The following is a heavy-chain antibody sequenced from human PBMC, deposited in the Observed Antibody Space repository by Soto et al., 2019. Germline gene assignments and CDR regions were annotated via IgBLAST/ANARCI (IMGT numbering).Heavy chain of an antibody. Sequence: GGSLRLSCAASGFIFNNYAMTCVRQAPGKGLEWVSTVTASGGGTFYANSVKGRFTISRDNSRNTLHLQMSSLRVEDTALYYCAKALVPALTAKFGYWGQGTLVTVSS. J-gene: IGHJ4*02. V-gene: IGHV3-23*01. CDR2: VTASGGGT. CDR3: AKALVPALTAKFGY. D-gene: IGHD5-18*01. CDR1: GFIFNNYA.